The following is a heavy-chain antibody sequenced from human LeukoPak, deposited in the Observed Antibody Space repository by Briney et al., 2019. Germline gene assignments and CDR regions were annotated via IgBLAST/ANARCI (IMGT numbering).Heavy chain of an antibody. CDR3: ARVISYYYYMDV. Sequence: ASVKVSCRASGYTFTSYYMHWVRQAPGQGLEWMGIINPSGGSTSYAQKFQGRVTMTRDTSTSTVYMELSSLRSEDTAVYYCARVISYYYYMDVWGKGTTVTISS. J-gene: IGHJ6*03. CDR2: INPSGGST. D-gene: IGHD3-3*02. V-gene: IGHV1-46*01. CDR1: GYTFTSYY.